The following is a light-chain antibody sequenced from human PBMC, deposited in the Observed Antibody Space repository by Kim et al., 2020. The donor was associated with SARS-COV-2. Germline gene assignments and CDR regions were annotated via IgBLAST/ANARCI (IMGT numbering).Light chain of an antibody. CDR3: QQYNNWPPAT. J-gene: IGKJ1*01. CDR1: QRFTSN. V-gene: IGKV3-15*01. Sequence: SPGERASLSCRASQRFTSNLAWYPQKPGQAPRLLIYGASTRATGIPARFSGSGSGTEFTLTISSLQSEDFAVYYCQQYNNWPPATFGQGTKVDIK. CDR2: GAS.